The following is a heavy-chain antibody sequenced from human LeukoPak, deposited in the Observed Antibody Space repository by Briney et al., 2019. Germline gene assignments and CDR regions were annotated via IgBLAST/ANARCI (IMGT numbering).Heavy chain of an antibody. CDR2: INTDGSST. J-gene: IGHJ4*02. CDR3: ARILDSAWGELGY. CDR1: GFTLSNFW. Sequence: GGSLRLSCSASGFTLSNFWIHWVRQAPGKGLVWVSRINTDGSSTNYADSVKGRFAVSRDNSKNTLYLQMNSLRAEDTAVYYCARILDSAWGELGYWGQGTLVTVSS. V-gene: IGHV3-74*01. D-gene: IGHD6-19*01.